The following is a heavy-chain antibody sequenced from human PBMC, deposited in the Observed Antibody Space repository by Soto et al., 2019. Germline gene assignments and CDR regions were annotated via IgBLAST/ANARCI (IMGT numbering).Heavy chain of an antibody. CDR3: ARDRWAAVDTTWLDP. J-gene: IGHJ5*02. V-gene: IGHV3-13*04. D-gene: IGHD6-13*01. CDR1: GFTFSIYD. CDR2: IGTAGDT. Sequence: GGSLRLSCAASGFTFSIYDMHWVRQATGKGLEWVSAIGTAGDTYYPGSVKGRFTISRENAKNSLILQMNSLRPEDSAVYYCARDRWAAVDTTWLDPWGQGTLVTVSS.